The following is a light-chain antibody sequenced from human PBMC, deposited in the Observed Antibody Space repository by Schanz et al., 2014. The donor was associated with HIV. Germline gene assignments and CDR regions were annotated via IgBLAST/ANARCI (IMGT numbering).Light chain of an antibody. Sequence: QSVLTQPPSVSGAPGQRVTISCTGSSSNIGAGYHVQWYQHLPGTAPKLLIYANHERPSGIPDRFSAYKSDTSATLDITGLETGDEDDYYCGTSDSSLSAGGVFGTGTKLTVL. V-gene: IGLV1-51*01. J-gene: IGLJ1*01. CDR2: ANH. CDR3: GTSDSSLSAGGV. CDR1: SSNIGAGYH.